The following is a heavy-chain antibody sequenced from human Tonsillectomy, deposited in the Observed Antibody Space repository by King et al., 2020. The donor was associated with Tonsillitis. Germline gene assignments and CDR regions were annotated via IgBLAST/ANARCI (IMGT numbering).Heavy chain of an antibody. D-gene: IGHD2-2*01. CDR1: GFTFTTYA. J-gene: IGHJ6*03. CDR2: ISYDGSNN. Sequence: VQLVESGGGVVQPGRSLRLSCAASGFTFTTYAMHWVRQAPGKGLEWVAFISYDGSNNSYTDSVKGRYTISRDNSKTTLYLQMNSLSAEDTAVYYWARAGFCDSTSCYRYYYYMDVWGKGTTVTVSS. V-gene: IGHV3-30-3*01. CDR3: ARAGFCDSTSCYRYYYYMDV.